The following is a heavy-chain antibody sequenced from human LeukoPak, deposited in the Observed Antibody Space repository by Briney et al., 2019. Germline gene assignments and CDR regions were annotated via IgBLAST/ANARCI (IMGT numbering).Heavy chain of an antibody. CDR1: GFTFSNHG. D-gene: IGHD6-19*01. Sequence: PGGSLRLSCAASGFTFSNHGMHWVRQAPGKGLEWVAFIRYDGTDKYYADSVKGRFTISRDNSENTVSLQLNSLRAEDTAVYYCARVGAGQWLVGNHMDVWGKGTTVTVSS. V-gene: IGHV3-30*02. CDR3: ARVGAGQWLVGNHMDV. J-gene: IGHJ6*03. CDR2: IRYDGTDK.